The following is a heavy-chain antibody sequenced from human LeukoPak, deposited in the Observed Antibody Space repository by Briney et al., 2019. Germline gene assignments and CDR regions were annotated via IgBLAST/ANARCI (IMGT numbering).Heavy chain of an antibody. CDR2: IIPILGIA. CDR3: ARGRRGYSSGWYGDCFDY. CDR1: GGTFSSYT. Sequence: SVKVSCKASGGTFSSYTISWVRQAPGQGLEWMGRIIPILGIANYAQKFQGRVTITADKSTSTAYMELSSLRSEDTAVYYCARGRRGYSSGWYGDCFDYWGQGTLVTVSS. V-gene: IGHV1-69*02. J-gene: IGHJ4*02. D-gene: IGHD6-19*01.